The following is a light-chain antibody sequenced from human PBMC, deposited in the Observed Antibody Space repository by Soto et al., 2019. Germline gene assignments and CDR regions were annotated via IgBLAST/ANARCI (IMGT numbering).Light chain of an antibody. V-gene: IGKV1-5*03. Sequence: DIQMTQSPSSLSASVGDIVTVTCRASKSISTWLAWYQQEPGKAPKXXIHKASSLQSGVPSRFSGSGAGTDFTLTISSLHPDDFATYYCQQYNSYSPTFGQGTKVDIK. CDR1: KSISTW. J-gene: IGKJ1*01. CDR2: KAS. CDR3: QQYNSYSPT.